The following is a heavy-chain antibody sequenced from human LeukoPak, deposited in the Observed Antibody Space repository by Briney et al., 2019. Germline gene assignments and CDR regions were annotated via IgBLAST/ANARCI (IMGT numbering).Heavy chain of an antibody. D-gene: IGHD3-3*01. Sequence: SETLSLTCTVSGASIGGYYWSWIRQTPGKGLEWIGNVYYSNTNYNPSLKSRVTISVDTSKNQFSLKLSSVTAADTAVYYCARDGVYYDFWSGYLPNFDYWGQGTLVTVSS. J-gene: IGHJ4*02. V-gene: IGHV4-59*12. CDR3: ARDGVYYDFWSGYLPNFDY. CDR1: GASIGGYY. CDR2: VYYSNT.